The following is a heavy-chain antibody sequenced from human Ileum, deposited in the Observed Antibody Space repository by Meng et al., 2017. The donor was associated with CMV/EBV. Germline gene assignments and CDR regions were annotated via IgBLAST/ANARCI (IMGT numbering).Heavy chain of an antibody. CDR2: IYDDGST. Sequence: VRLVGSWGGVVPPGGSLRLSCAASGFTVSSNYMTWVRQAPGRGLEWISVIYDDGSTYSADSVKDRFTISRDISKNTLYLQMKNLRAEDTAIYYCATELGIERDSWGQGTLVTVSS. V-gene: IGHV3-66*01. J-gene: IGHJ4*02. D-gene: IGHD7-27*01. CDR1: GFTVSSNY. CDR3: ATELGIERDS.